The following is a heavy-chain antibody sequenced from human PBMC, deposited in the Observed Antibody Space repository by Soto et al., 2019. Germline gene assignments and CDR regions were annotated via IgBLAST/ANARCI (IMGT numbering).Heavy chain of an antibody. V-gene: IGHV3-33*01. J-gene: IGHJ4*02. CDR2: VWFDGSIQ. D-gene: IGHD2-21*01. CDR1: GFTFSDYG. CDR3: ARVDFGGKSYYFDY. Sequence: GGSLRLSCVASGFTFSDYGIHWVRQAPDKGLEWVAVVWFDGSIQYYGDSVKGRFTISRDNSNNTVDLQMNNLRAEDTAVYYCARVDFGGKSYYFDYWGQGTPVTVSS.